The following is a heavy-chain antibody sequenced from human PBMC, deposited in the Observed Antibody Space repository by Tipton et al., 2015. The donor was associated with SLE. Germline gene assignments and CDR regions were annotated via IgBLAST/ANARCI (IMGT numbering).Heavy chain of an antibody. CDR1: GFTFSSYA. V-gene: IGHV3-30*18. CDR3: AKQVSPHYGLDV. Sequence: RSLRLSCAVSGFTFSSYAMHWVRQAPGKGLEWAAVIWYDGSNKYYADSVKGRFTISRDNSKNTLYLQMNSLRTEDTAVYYCAKQVSPHYGLDVWGQGTTVTVSS. CDR2: IWYDGSNK. J-gene: IGHJ6*02.